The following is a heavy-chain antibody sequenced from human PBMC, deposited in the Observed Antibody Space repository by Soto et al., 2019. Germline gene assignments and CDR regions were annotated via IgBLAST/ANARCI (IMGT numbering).Heavy chain of an antibody. CDR3: ARXANMTTVTQSLMGDYHYGMDV. D-gene: IGHD4-17*01. J-gene: IGHJ6*02. CDR1: GYSFTSYL. Sequence: GESLKISCNGSGYSFTSYLIGWVRQMPGKGLELLGIIYTGDSDTRYIPSFQGQVTISANKSINTADLKRSSLKPSDTDMYCCARXANMTTVTQSLMGDYHYGMDVRSQRSNVTVSS. V-gene: IGHV5-51*01. CDR2: IYTGDSDT.